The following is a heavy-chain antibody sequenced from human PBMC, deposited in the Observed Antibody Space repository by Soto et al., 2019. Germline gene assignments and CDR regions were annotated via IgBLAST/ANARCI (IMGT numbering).Heavy chain of an antibody. Sequence: QVQLQESGPGLVKPSETLFLNCTVSGGSISGYYWTWIRQPPGRGLAWIAYIYYSGSTHYNPSIKSRVTRSVDTSKNHFSLKLTSVTAADTAVYYCARHANMGRTGVDVFDVLGPGAVVTVSS. CDR1: GGSISGYY. V-gene: IGHV4-59*01. D-gene: IGHD3-10*01. J-gene: IGHJ3*01. CDR3: ARHANMGRTGVDVFDV. CDR2: IYYSGST.